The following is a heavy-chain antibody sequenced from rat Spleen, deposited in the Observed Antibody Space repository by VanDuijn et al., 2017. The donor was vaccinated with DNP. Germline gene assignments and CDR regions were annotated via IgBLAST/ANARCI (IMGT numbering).Heavy chain of an antibody. CDR1: GFTFSNYG. V-gene: IGHV5-19*01. J-gene: IGHJ2*01. D-gene: IGHD3-2*01. Sequence: EVKLVESGGGLVQPGNSLTLSCVASGFTFSNYGMHWIRQAPTKGLEWVAYISPSGGTTFCRDSVKGRFTISRDNAKSTLYLQMDSLRSEDTATYYCARGGLWFDYWGQGVMVTVSS. CDR2: ISPSGGTT. CDR3: ARGGLWFDY.